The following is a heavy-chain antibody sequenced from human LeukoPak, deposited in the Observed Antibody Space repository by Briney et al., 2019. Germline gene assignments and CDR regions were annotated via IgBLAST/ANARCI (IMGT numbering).Heavy chain of an antibody. D-gene: IGHD6-19*01. CDR3: ARERSVAGTLGY. Sequence: SVKVSCKASGGTFSSYAISWVRQAPGQGLEWMGGIISIFGTANYAQKFQGRVTITADKSTSTAYMELSSLRSEDTAVYYCARERSVAGTLGYWGQGTLVTVSS. J-gene: IGHJ4*02. CDR2: IISIFGTA. CDR1: GGTFSSYA. V-gene: IGHV1-69*06.